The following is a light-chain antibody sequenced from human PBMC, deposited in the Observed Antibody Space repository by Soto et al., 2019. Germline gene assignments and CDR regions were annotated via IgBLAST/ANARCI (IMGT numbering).Light chain of an antibody. J-gene: IGLJ3*02. Sequence: QSALTQPPSVSGAPGQRVTISCTGSSSNIGAGYDVHWYQQLPGTAPKPLISGNSNRPSGVPDRFSGSKSGTSASLAITGLEAEDDADYYCQSYHSSLSGWVFGGGTKLTVL. CDR3: QSYHSSLSGWV. CDR1: SSNIGAGYD. CDR2: GNS. V-gene: IGLV1-40*01.